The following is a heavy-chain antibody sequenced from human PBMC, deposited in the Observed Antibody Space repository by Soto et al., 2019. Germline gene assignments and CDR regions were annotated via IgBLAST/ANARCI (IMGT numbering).Heavy chain of an antibody. Sequence: EVQLLESGGGLVQPGGSLRLSCAASGFTFSNYAMSWLRQPPGKGLEWDSAISGSGDRTYYADSVKGRFTTSRDNSKNTLYLQMNSLRAEDSAVYYCVKERSGHSYADSWGQGTLVTVSS. CDR3: VKERSGHSYADS. V-gene: IGHV3-23*01. J-gene: IGHJ4*02. D-gene: IGHD5-18*01. CDR2: ISGSGDRT. CDR1: GFTFSNYA.